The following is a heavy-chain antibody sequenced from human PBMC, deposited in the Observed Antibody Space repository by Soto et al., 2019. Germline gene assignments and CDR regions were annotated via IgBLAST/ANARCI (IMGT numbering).Heavy chain of an antibody. V-gene: IGHV1-69*01. D-gene: IGHD3-22*01. CDR3: AREWGYYYDSSGYPYFDY. Sequence: QVQLVQSGAEVQKPGSSVKVSCKASGGTFSSYAISWVRQAPGQGLEWMGGIIPIFGTANYAQKFQGRVTITADESTSTAYMELSSLRSEDTAVYYCAREWGYYYDSSGYPYFDYWGQGTLVTVSS. CDR1: GGTFSSYA. CDR2: IIPIFGTA. J-gene: IGHJ4*02.